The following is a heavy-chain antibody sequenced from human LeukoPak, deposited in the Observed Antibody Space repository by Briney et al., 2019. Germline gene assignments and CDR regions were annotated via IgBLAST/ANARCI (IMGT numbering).Heavy chain of an antibody. CDR2: MNPNSGNT. V-gene: IGHV1-8*01. CDR1: GYTFTSYD. D-gene: IGHD3-22*01. J-gene: IGHJ3*02. Sequence: ASVKVSCKAAGYTFTSYDINWVRQATGQGLEWMGWMNPNSGNTGYAQKFQGRVTMTRNTSISTAYMELSSLRSEDTAVYYCARPGDDSSGYSEFPGDAFDIWGQGTMVTVSS. CDR3: ARPGDDSSGYSEFPGDAFDI.